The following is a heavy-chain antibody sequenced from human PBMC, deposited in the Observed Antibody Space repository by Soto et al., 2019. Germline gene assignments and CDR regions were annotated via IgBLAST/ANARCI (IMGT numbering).Heavy chain of an antibody. CDR3: AREDRDRETGLVPAAIDGMDV. Sequence: QVQLVQSGAEVKKPGSSVKVSCKASGGTFSRYSITWVRQAPGHGLEWIGRIIPTFGIPTYAQKFQGRVTFTADESTSTAYMELSSRRSDDTAVYYCAREDRDRETGLVPAAIDGMDVWGQGTTVTVSS. J-gene: IGHJ6*02. CDR2: IIPTFGIP. D-gene: IGHD2-2*01. CDR1: GGTFSRYS. V-gene: IGHV1-69*08.